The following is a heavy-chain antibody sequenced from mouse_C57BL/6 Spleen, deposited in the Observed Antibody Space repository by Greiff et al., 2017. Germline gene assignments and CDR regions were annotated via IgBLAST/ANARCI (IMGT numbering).Heavy chain of an antibody. V-gene: IGHV1-64*01. D-gene: IGHD1-1*01. CDR2: IHPNSGST. CDR1: GYTFTSYW. Sequence: QVQLQQPGAELVKPGASVKLSCKASGYTFTSYWMHWVKQRPGQGLEWIGMIHPNSGSTNYNEKFKSKATLTVDKSSSTAYMQLSSLTSEDSAVYYCARRDYGSSYFDYWGQGTTRTVSS. J-gene: IGHJ2*01. CDR3: ARRDYGSSYFDY.